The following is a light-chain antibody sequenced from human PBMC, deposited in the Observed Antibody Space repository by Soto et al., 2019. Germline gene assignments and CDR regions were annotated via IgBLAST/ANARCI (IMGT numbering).Light chain of an antibody. Sequence: DIQMTQSPSTLSASVGDRVTITCRARQNINRWLAWYQQRPGKAPNLLIHKASPLEVGVPSRFSGSAPGTDFTPTISSLQPDDFAVYFCLQYNVYPLSFGGRTKVEIK. CDR3: LQYNVYPLS. V-gene: IGKV1-5*03. CDR2: KAS. J-gene: IGKJ4*01. CDR1: QNINRW.